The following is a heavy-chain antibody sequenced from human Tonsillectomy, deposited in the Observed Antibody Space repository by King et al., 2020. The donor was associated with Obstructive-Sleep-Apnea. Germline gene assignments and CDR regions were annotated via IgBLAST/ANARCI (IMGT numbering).Heavy chain of an antibody. Sequence: VQLVESGGGLVKPGGSLRLSCAASGFNFGDYYMSWIRQAPGKGLEWVSYVGSVSSHTEYADSVKGRFSISRDNARKSLFLQMNSLRVEDTAIYYCARHRGVGSSGFDHWGQGTLVAVSS. CDR3: ARHRGVGSSGFDH. V-gene: IGHV3-11*06. D-gene: IGHD3-10*01. CDR2: VGSVSSHT. CDR1: GFNFGDYY. J-gene: IGHJ4*02.